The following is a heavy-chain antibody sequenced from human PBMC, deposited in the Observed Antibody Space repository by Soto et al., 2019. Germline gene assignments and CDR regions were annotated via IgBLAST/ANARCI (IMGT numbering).Heavy chain of an antibody. V-gene: IGHV3-11*06. J-gene: IGHJ4*02. CDR1: GFNFSDQY. Sequence: GALRLSCAACGFNFSDQYMSWIRQAPGKGLEWVSYISYSSSYSSYADSVRGRFTIYRDNAKNSLYLQMNSLRDEDTAVYYCATAGLTTTGAFDNWGQGTLVTVSS. CDR3: ATAGLTTTGAFDN. D-gene: IGHD3-22*01. CDR2: ISYSSSYS.